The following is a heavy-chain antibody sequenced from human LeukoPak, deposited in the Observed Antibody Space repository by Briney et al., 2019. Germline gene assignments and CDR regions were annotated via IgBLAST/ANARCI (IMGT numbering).Heavy chain of an antibody. CDR1: GFTFSTYA. V-gene: IGHV3-23*01. J-gene: IGHJ4*02. D-gene: IGHD2-8*02. CDR2: ISGSGDSA. CDR3: AKGFWSGYFDY. Sequence: AGGSLRLSCAGTGFTFSTYALSWVRQAPGKGLMWVSAISGSGDSAYSADSVKGRFTISRDNSKNTLYLQMNNLRAEDTAVYYCAKGFWSGYFDYWGQGILVTVSS.